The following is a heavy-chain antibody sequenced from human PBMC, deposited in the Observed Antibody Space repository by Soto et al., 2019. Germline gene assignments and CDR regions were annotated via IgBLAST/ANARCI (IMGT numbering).Heavy chain of an antibody. Sequence: ASVKVSCKASGGTFSSYAISWVRQAPGQGLEWMGGIIPIFGTANYARKFQGRVTITADKSTSTAYMELSSLRSEDTAVYYCARVRAGYCSSTSCYMRVPYYYYGMDVWGQGTTVTVSS. D-gene: IGHD2-2*03. CDR3: ARVRAGYCSSTSCYMRVPYYYYGMDV. V-gene: IGHV1-69*06. CDR1: GGTFSSYA. J-gene: IGHJ6*02. CDR2: IIPIFGTA.